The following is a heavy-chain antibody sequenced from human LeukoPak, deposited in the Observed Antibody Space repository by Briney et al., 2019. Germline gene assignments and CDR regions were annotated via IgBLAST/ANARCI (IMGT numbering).Heavy chain of an antibody. CDR1: GGYISSYY. CDR3: ARPGYSASGSQSRYSWFDP. CDR2: IYYSGST. D-gene: IGHD3-10*01. V-gene: IGHV4-59*08. J-gene: IGHJ5*02. Sequence: SETLSLTCTVSGGYISSYYWSWIRQPPGKGLEWIGYIYYSGSTNYNPSLKSRVTISVDTSKNQFSLKLSSVTAADTAVYYCARPGYSASGSQSRYSWFDPWGQGTLVTVSS.